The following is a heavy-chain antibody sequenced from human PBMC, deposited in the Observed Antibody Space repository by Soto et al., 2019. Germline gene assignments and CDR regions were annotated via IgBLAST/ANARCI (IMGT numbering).Heavy chain of an antibody. CDR2: MHHSGSV. D-gene: IGHD6-25*01. Sequence: SETLSLTCSVSGDSISNNKWWSWVRQPPGKGLEWIGEMHHSGSVHYNASLKSRVTISVDTSKNQFSLKLSSVTAADTAVYYCARLYGFSGFDYWGQGTLVTVSS. CDR1: GDSISNNKW. CDR3: ARLYGFSGFDY. J-gene: IGHJ4*02. V-gene: IGHV4-4*02.